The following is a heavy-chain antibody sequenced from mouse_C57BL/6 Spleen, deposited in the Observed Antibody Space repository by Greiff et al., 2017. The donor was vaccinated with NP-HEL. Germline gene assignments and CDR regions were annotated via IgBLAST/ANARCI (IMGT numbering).Heavy chain of an antibody. CDR3: ANSNYPYYFDY. J-gene: IGHJ2*01. Sequence: VKLMESGPELVKPGASVKISCKASGYAFSSSWMNWVKQRPGKGLEWIGRIYPGDGDTNYNGKFKGKATLTADKSSSTAYMQLSSLTSEDSAVYFCANSNYPYYFDYWGQGTTLTVSS. V-gene: IGHV1-82*01. CDR2: IYPGDGDT. CDR1: GYAFSSSW. D-gene: IGHD2-5*01.